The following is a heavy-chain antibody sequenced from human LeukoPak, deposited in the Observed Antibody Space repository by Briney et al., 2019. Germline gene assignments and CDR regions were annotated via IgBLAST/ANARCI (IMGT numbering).Heavy chain of an antibody. CDR3: ATGIVASGFGAFDI. D-gene: IGHD3-22*01. CDR1: GFTFSSYD. V-gene: IGHV3-13*04. Sequence: GGSLRLSCAASGFTFSSYDMHWVRQAPGKGLEWVSAIGTAGDTYYPGSVKGRFTISRENAKNSLYLQMNSLRAGDTAVYYCATGIVASGFGAFDIWGQGTMVTVSS. J-gene: IGHJ3*02. CDR2: IGTAGDT.